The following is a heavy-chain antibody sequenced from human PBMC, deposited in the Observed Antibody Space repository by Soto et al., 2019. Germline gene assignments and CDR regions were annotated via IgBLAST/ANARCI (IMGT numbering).Heavy chain of an antibody. D-gene: IGHD5-18*01. Sequence: QVQLVQSGAEVKKPGSSVKVSCKASGGTFSSYAISWVRQAPGQGLEWMGGIIPIFGTANYGQKFQGRVTIHADESTSTAYTELSSLRSEDTAVYHCASHERDSYGYKPQWYWGPGTLVTVSS. CDR3: ASHERDSYGYKPQWY. CDR1: GGTFSSYA. CDR2: IIPIFGTA. J-gene: IGHJ4*02. V-gene: IGHV1-69*12.